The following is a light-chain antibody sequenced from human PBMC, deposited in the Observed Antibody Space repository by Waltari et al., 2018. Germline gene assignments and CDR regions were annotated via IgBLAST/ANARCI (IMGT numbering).Light chain of an antibody. Sequence: DIHMTQSPSSLSASVADRVTITCRASQSISSYLNWYQQKPGKAPKLLIYAASSLQSGVPSRFSGSGSGTDFTLTISSLQPEDFATYYCQQSYSTPYTFGQGTKLEIK. CDR3: QQSYSTPYT. J-gene: IGKJ2*01. CDR2: AAS. V-gene: IGKV1-39*01. CDR1: QSISSY.